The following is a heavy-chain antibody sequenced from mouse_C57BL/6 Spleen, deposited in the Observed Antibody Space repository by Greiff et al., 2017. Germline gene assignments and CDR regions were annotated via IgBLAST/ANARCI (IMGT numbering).Heavy chain of an antibody. CDR3: AREITTGYAMDY. J-gene: IGHJ4*01. Sequence: QVQLQQPGTELVKPGASVKISCKASGYAFSSYWMNWVKQRPGKGLEWLGQIYPGDGDTTYNGKFKGKATLTADKSSSTAYMQLSSLTSEDSAVYFCAREITTGYAMDYWGQGTSVTVSS. V-gene: IGHV1-80*01. CDR2: IYPGDGDT. D-gene: IGHD1-1*01. CDR1: GYAFSSYW.